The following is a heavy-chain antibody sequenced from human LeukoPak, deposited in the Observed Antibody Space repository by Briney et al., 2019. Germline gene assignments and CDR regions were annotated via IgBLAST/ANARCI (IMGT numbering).Heavy chain of an antibody. V-gene: IGHV3-53*01. CDR3: ASNDYDSGSYSI. CDR2: IYSGGST. Sequence: GGSLRLSCAASGFTVSSNYMTWVRRAPGKGLEWVSVIYSGGSTYYADSVKGRFTISRDNSKNTVYLQTNSLRAEDTALYFCASNDYDSGSYSIWGQGTPVTVSS. J-gene: IGHJ4*02. D-gene: IGHD3-10*01. CDR1: GFTVSSNY.